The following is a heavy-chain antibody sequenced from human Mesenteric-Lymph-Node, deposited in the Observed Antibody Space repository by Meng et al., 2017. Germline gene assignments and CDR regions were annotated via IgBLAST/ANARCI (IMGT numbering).Heavy chain of an antibody. CDR3: ARNRPRGVATGANWFDP. CDR1: GYTFTSYG. D-gene: IGHD5-12*01. J-gene: IGHJ5*02. CDR2: ISAYNGNT. Sequence: VQVVQSGAGVKKPGASGKVSCKASGYTFTSYGISWVRQAPGQGLEWMGWISAYNGNTNYAQKLQGRVTVTTDTSTSTAYMELRSLRSDDTAVYYCARNRPRGVATGANWFDPWGQGTLVTVSS. V-gene: IGHV1-18*01.